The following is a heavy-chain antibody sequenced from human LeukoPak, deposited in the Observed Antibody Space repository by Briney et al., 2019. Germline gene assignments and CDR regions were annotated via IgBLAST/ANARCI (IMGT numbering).Heavy chain of an antibody. V-gene: IGHV3-30-3*01. CDR3: AREGNSGYYPY. D-gene: IGHD3-22*01. CDR1: GLSFSSHP. Sequence: GSLRLSCAASGLSFSSHPMHWVRQAPGKGLEWVAVISSDGSEKHYADPVKGRFTISRDNSKNTLYLQMSSLRAEDTAMYYCAREGNSGYYPYWGQGILVTVSS. CDR2: ISSDGSEK. J-gene: IGHJ4*02.